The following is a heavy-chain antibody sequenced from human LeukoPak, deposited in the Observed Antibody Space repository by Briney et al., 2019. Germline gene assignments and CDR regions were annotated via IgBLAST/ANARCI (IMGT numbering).Heavy chain of an antibody. V-gene: IGHV3-33*06. Sequence: GGSLRLSCGASGFTFSSYGMHWVRQAPGKGLEWVAVIWYEGTNKYYADSVKGRFTTSRDNSKNTLYLQMNSLRAEDTAVYYCAKQGGLGSYSAGSWFDPWGQGTLVSVSS. CDR3: AKQGGLGSYSAGSWFDP. J-gene: IGHJ5*02. CDR1: GFTFSSYG. D-gene: IGHD1-26*01. CDR2: IWYEGTNK.